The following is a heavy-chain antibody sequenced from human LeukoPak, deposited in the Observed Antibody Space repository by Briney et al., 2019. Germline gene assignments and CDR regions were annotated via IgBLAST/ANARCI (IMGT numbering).Heavy chain of an antibody. Sequence: ASVKVSCKASGGTFSSYAISWVRQAPGQGLEWMGGIIPIFGTANYAQKFQGRVTITADESTSTAYMELSSLRSEDTAVYYCARESPLVKSMDYWGQGTLVTVSS. V-gene: IGHV1-69*13. CDR3: ARESPLVKSMDY. CDR1: GGTFSSYA. D-gene: IGHD3-22*01. CDR2: IIPIFGTA. J-gene: IGHJ4*02.